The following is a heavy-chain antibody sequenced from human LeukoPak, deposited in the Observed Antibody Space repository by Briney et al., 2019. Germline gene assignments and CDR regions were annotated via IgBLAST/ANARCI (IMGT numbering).Heavy chain of an antibody. CDR1: GITVSSNY. V-gene: IGHV3-66*01. CDR2: IYSGGDT. J-gene: IGHJ4*02. D-gene: IGHD3-22*01. CDR3: AREPYYYDSSAFNPYPTGPTYYFDS. Sequence: GGSLRLSCAASGITVSSNYMSWVRQAPGKGLEWVSVIYSGGDTYYADSAKGRFTISRDNSKNTLYLQMNSLRAEDTAVYYCAREPYYYDSSAFNPYPTGPTYYFDSWGQGTLVTVSS.